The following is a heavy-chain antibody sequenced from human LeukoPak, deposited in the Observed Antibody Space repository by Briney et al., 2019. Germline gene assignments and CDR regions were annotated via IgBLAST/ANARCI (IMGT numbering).Heavy chain of an antibody. D-gene: IGHD3-22*01. CDR2: INPSGGST. CDR1: GYTFTSYY. J-gene: IGHJ4*02. Sequence: ASVKVSCKAFGYTFTSYYMYWVRQAPGQGLEWMGIINPSGGSTSYAQKFQGRVTMTRDMSTSTVYMELSSLRSGDTAVYYCARRPGYDYYDSSGESWGQGTLVTVSS. CDR3: ARRPGYDYYDSSGES. V-gene: IGHV1-46*01.